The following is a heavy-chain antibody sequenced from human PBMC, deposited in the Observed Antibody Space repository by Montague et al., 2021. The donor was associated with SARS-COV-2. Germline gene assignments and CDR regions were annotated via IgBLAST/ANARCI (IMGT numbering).Heavy chain of an antibody. J-gene: IGHJ6*02. CDR3: ASQEVDTAMDRNYYYYGMDV. V-gene: IGHV4-59*01. D-gene: IGHD5-18*01. CDR2: IYYSGRT. CDR1: GGSISSYY. Sequence: SETLSLTCTVSGGSISSYYWSWIRQPPGKGLEWIGYIYYSGRTNYNPSXXSRVTISVDTSKNQFSLKLSSVTAADTAVYYCASQEVDTAMDRNYYYYGMDVWGQGTTVTVSS.